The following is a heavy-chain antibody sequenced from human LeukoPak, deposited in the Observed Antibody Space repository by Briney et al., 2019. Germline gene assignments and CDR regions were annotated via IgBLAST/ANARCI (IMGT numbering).Heavy chain of an antibody. D-gene: IGHD2-2*01. V-gene: IGHV3-23*01. Sequence: PGGSLRLSCAASGFTFSSHGMSWVRQAPGKGLEWVSTISGSGDNTYYADSVRGRFTISRDNSKNTLYLQMNSLRAEDTAVYYCAKLVVPAALRGGAFDIWGQGTMVTVSS. J-gene: IGHJ3*02. CDR2: ISGSGDNT. CDR3: AKLVVPAALRGGAFDI. CDR1: GFTFSSHG.